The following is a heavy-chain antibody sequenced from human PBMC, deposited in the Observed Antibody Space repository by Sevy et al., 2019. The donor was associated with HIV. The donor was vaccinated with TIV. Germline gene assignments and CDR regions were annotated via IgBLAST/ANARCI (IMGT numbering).Heavy chain of an antibody. CDR1: GGSLNSGSYY. V-gene: IGHV4-61*01. CDR3: ALLAYGDYVRYFDP. CDR2: ISDSGSS. J-gene: IGHJ5*02. Sequence: SETLSLTCTVSGGSLNSGSYYWSWIRQPPGKGMEWIWYISDSGSSNYNYSLNSRVTISVHTSNNQFSLKLSSVTAADMAIYYCALLAYGDYVRYFDPWGQGTLVTVSS. D-gene: IGHD4-17*01.